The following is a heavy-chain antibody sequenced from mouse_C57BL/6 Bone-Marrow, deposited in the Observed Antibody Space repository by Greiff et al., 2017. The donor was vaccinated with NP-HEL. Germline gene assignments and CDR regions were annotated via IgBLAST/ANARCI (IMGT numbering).Heavy chain of an antibody. CDR1: DSEVFPIAY. J-gene: IGHJ1*03. D-gene: IGHD2-5*01. CDR2: ILPSIGRT. Sequence: VQLVESGSELRSPGSSVKLSCKDFDSEVFPIAYMSWVRQKPGHGFEWIGGILPSIGRTIYGEKFEDKATLDADTLSNTAYLELNSLTSEDSAIYYCARRSNYPYWYFDVWGTGTTVTVSS. V-gene: IGHV15-2*01. CDR3: ARRSNYPYWYFDV.